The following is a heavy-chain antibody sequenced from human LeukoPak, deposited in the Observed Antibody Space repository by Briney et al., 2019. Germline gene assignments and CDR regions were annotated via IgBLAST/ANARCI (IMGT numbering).Heavy chain of an antibody. V-gene: IGHV3-11*04. J-gene: IGHJ6*03. CDR3: ARDASSSSPYYYYMDV. CDR1: GFTFSDYY. Sequence: GGSLRLSCAASGFTFSDYYMSWLRQAPGKGLEWVSYISSSGSTIYYADSVKGRFTISRDNAKNSLYLQMNGLRAEDTAVYYCARDASSSSPYYYYMDVWGKGTTVTVSS. CDR2: ISSSGSTI. D-gene: IGHD6-6*01.